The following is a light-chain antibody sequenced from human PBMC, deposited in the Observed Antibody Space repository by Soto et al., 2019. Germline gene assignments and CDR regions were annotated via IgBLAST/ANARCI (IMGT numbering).Light chain of an antibody. V-gene: IGKV4-1*01. CDR3: QQYYSTPWT. CDR1: QTILYSSNNKNY. J-gene: IGKJ1*01. CDR2: WAS. Sequence: INCKSSQTILYSSNNKNYLAWYQQKPGQPPKLLIYWASTRESGVPDRFSGSGSGTDFALTISSLQAEDVAVYYCQQYYSTPWTFGQGTKVDIK.